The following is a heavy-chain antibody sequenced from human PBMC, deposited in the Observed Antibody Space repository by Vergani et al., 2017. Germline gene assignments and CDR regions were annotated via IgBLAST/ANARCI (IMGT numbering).Heavy chain of an antibody. J-gene: IGHJ6*02. CDR1: GGSISSYY. CDR3: ARVNGDEYYYYYYGMDV. CDR2: IYYSGST. V-gene: IGHV4-59*01. D-gene: IGHD4-17*01. Sequence: QVQLQESGPGLVKPSETLSLTCTVSGGSISSYYWSWIRQPPGKGLEWIGYIYYSGSTNYHPSLKSRVTISVDTSKNQFSLKLSSVTAADTAVYYCARVNGDEYYYYYYGMDVWGQGTTVTVSS.